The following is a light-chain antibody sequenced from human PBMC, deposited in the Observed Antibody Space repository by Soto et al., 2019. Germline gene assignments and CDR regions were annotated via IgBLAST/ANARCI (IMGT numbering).Light chain of an antibody. CDR2: DAS. V-gene: IGKV1-13*02. J-gene: IGKJ4*01. Sequence: AIQLTQSPSSLSASVGDRVTITCRPSQGIASALAWYQQRPGKPPSLLIYDASTSESGVPSRFSGSGSETDFALTISSLQPEDFGTYFCQRLTTFPVTFGGGTRVEIK. CDR3: QRLTTFPVT. CDR1: QGIASA.